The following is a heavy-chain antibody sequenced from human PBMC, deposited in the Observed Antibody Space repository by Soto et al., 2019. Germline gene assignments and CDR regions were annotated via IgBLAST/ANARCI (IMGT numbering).Heavy chain of an antibody. Sequence: GGDLRPSFATPGFPFRSYRMHLVRPAPGKGLVWVSRINSDGSSTTYADSVKGRFTISRDNAKNTLYLQMNSLRAEDTAVYYCVRVPTGGYAFSLDDYWGQGTLVTVSS. CDR1: GFPFRSYR. V-gene: IGHV3-74*01. D-gene: IGHD5-12*01. CDR3: VRVPTGGYAFSLDDY. CDR2: INSDGSST. J-gene: IGHJ4*02.